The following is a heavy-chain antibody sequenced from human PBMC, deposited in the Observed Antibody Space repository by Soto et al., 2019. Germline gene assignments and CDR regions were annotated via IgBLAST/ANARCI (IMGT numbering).Heavy chain of an antibody. V-gene: IGHV3-7*04. CDR1: GFTVSSYW. CDR3: ARDGIVGATSSAY. CDR2: IKQDGSEK. D-gene: IGHD1-26*01. J-gene: IGHJ4*02. Sequence: EVQLVESGGGLVQPGGSLRLSCAASGFTVSSYWMSWVRQAPGKGLEWVANIKQDGSEKYYVESVKGRFTISRENAKNSRYLQMNSLRAEDTAVYYCARDGIVGATSSAYWGQGTLVTVSS.